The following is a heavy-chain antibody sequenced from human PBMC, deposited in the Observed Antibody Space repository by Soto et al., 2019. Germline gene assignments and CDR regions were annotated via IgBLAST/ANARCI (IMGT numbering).Heavy chain of an antibody. Sequence: SQTLSLTCAISGDSVSSNSAAWNWIRQSPSRGLEWLGRTYYRSKWYNDYAVSVQSRITINPDTSKNQFSLQLKSVTPEDTAVYYCARDRGFPYYHGMDVWGQGTTVTVSS. V-gene: IGHV6-1*01. CDR1: GDSVSSNSAA. J-gene: IGHJ6*02. D-gene: IGHD3-10*01. CDR3: ARDRGFPYYHGMDV. CDR2: TYYRSKWYN.